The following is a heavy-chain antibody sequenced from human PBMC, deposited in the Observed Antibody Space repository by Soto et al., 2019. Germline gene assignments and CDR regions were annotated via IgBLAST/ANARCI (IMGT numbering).Heavy chain of an antibody. J-gene: IGHJ4*02. CDR3: ARDRNHGLDN. D-gene: IGHD4-17*01. V-gene: IGHV1-18*01. CDR2: ISANSGNT. Sequence: QVQLVQSGAEVKMPGASVKVSCQASGYIFTINGISWVRQAPGQGLEWLGWISANSGNTNYAQNVQDRVILTTNTSTATAYMELRSLRSDDTAVYYCARDRNHGLDNWGQGTLVTVPS. CDR1: GYIFTING.